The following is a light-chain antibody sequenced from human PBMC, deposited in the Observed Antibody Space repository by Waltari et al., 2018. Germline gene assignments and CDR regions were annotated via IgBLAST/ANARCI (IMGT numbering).Light chain of an antibody. V-gene: IGKV3-20*01. CDR3: QQYGRSPPYT. CDR2: GTS. CDR1: QSVSSSY. J-gene: IGKJ2*01. Sequence: EIVLTQSPGTLSLSPGERATLSCRASQSVSSSYLAWYQQKPGQAPRLLIYGTSSRATGIPVRFSGSGSGTDFIFTISRLEPEDFAVYYCQQYGRSPPYTFGQGTKLEIK.